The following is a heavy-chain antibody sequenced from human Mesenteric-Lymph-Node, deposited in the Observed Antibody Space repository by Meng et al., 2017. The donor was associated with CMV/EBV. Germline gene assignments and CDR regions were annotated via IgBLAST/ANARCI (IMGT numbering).Heavy chain of an antibody. CDR3: ARERFLEWFPLRYYYYGMDV. V-gene: IGHV1-69*05. CDR1: GGTFSSYA. CDR2: IIPIFGTA. D-gene: IGHD3-3*01. Sequence: SVKVSCKASGGTFSSYAISWVRQAPGQGLEWMGGIIPIFGTANYAQKFQGRVTMTTDTSTSTAYMELRSLRSDDTAVYYCARERFLEWFPLRYYYYGMDVWGQGTTVTVSS. J-gene: IGHJ6*02.